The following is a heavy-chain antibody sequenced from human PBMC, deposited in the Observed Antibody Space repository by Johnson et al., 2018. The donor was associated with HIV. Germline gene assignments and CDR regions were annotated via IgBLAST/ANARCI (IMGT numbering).Heavy chain of an antibody. CDR1: GFTLSSYA. V-gene: IGHV3-30*04. D-gene: IGHD6-6*01. CDR3: ARVASIALRPDAFDI. CDR2: VSYDGSNK. Sequence: VQLVESGGGVVQPGRSLRVSCVASGFTLSSYAMHWVRQAPGKGLEWVAVVSYDGSNKYYADSVKGRFTISRDNSKNTLYLQMNSLRADDTAVYYCARVASIALRPDAFDIWGQGTMVTVS. J-gene: IGHJ3*02.